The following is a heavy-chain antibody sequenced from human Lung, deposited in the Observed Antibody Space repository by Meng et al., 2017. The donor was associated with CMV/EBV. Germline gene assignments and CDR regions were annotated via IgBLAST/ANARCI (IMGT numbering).Heavy chain of an antibody. J-gene: IGHJ3*01. CDR1: QFTFSRYE. CDR3: ARGSGSDYVGVFDA. Sequence: GESLNISCAASQFTFSRYEMNWVRQAPRKGLEWISNIDSPGTTVYYADPVRGRFTISRDNAKNLLFLQMNSLRVDDTAVYYCARGSGSDYVGVFDAWGQGXMVTVSS. D-gene: IGHD1-26*01. V-gene: IGHV3-48*03. CDR2: IDSPGTTV.